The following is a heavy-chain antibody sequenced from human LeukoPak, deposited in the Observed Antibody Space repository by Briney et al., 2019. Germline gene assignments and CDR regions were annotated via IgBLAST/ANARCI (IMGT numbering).Heavy chain of an antibody. Sequence: GGSLSLSCAASGFTFSSYAMSWVRQAPGKGLEWVSTISSSGDSTYYADSVKGRFTISRDNSKNSLYLQMNSLRAEDTAVYYCAKVGSEDRLLYGRFDCWRQG. CDR3: AKVGSEDRLLYGRFDC. J-gene: IGHJ4*02. V-gene: IGHV3-23*01. CDR1: GFTFSSYA. CDR2: ISSSGDST. D-gene: IGHD2-2*02.